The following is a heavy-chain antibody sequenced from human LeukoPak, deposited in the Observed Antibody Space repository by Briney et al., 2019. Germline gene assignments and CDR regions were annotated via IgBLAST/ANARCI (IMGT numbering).Heavy chain of an antibody. CDR3: AKRIQYSSSSAYFDY. D-gene: IGHD6-6*01. CDR2: ISDSGGDT. V-gene: IGHV3-23*01. J-gene: IGHJ4*02. CDR1: GFTFNNYA. Sequence: GGSLRLSCAVSGFTFNNYAMSWVRQAPGKGLEWVSAISDSGGDTYYADSVKGRFTISRDNFKDTLNLQMNSLRAEDTATYYCAKRIQYSSSSAYFDYWGQGTLVTVSS.